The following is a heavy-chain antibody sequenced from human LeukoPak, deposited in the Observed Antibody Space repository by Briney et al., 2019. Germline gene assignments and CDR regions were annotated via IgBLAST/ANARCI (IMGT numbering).Heavy chain of an antibody. CDR2: INPNSGGT. V-gene: IGHV1-2*02. CDR1: GYTFTDYY. CDR3: ARDLCVRYSSSCTLRFDY. D-gene: IGHD6-13*01. Sequence: ASVKVSCKASGYTFTDYYMHWVRQAPGQGLEWMGWINPNSGGTNSAQNFQGRVTMTTDTSTSTAYMELRSLRSDDTAVYYCARDLCVRYSSSCTLRFDYWGQGTLVTVSS. J-gene: IGHJ4*02.